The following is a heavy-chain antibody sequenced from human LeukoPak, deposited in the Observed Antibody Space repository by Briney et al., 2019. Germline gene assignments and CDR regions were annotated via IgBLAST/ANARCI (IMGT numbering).Heavy chain of an antibody. D-gene: IGHD4-17*01. V-gene: IGHV3-7*01. Sequence: GGSLRLSCAASGFTFSNYWMSWVRQAPGKGLEWVANIKEDGSEKYYVESVKGRFTISRDNAKNSLYLQIHSLRAEDTAVYYCARDRNYGTFDFWGQGTLVTVSS. CDR1: GFTFSNYW. CDR2: IKEDGSEK. CDR3: ARDRNYGTFDF. J-gene: IGHJ4*02.